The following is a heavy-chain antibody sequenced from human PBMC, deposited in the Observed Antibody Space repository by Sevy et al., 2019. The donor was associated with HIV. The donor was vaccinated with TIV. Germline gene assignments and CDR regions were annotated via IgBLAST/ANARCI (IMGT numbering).Heavy chain of an antibody. Sequence: GGSLRLSCVASGFTFDTYTMNWVRQAPGKGLGWVSSISGSSNYIYYVDSVKGRFTISRDNAKNSLFLQMNSLRVEDTALYYCARPYGSGSWEAFDIWGQGTKVTVSS. J-gene: IGHJ3*02. CDR3: ARPYGSGSWEAFDI. CDR1: GFTFDTYT. V-gene: IGHV3-21*01. CDR2: ISGSSNYI. D-gene: IGHD3-10*01.